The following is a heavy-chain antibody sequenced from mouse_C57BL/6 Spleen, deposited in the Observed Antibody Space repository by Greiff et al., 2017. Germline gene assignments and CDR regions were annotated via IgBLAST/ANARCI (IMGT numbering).Heavy chain of an antibody. J-gene: IGHJ4*01. Sequence: EVKLMESGGGLVQPGGSLSLSCAASGFTFTDYYMSWVRQPPGKALEWLGFIRNKANGYTTEYSASVKGRFTISRDNSQSILYLQINALRAEDSATYYCARYNWYYAMDYWGQGTSVTVSS. CDR1: GFTFTDYY. D-gene: IGHD4-1*01. CDR2: IRNKANGYTT. V-gene: IGHV7-3*01. CDR3: ARYNWYYAMDY.